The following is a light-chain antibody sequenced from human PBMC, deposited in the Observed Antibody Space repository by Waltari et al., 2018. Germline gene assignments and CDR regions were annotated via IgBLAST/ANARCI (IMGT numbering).Light chain of an antibody. CDR3: SSFTITSTWV. J-gene: IGLJ3*02. V-gene: IGLV2-14*03. CDR1: SSDLGAYNY. CDR2: DVS. Sequence: QSALTQPASVSGSPGQSITISCTGTSSDLGAYNYVSWYQHHPGKPPKLMIYDVSNRTSGVSNRSTASKSGTTASLTISGLQAEDEADYYCSSFTITSTWVFGGGTKLTVL.